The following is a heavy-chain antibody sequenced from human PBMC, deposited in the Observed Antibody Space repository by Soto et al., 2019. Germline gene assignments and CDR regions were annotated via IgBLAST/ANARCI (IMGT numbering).Heavy chain of an antibody. V-gene: IGHV1-69*01. CDR1: GGTFSSYA. D-gene: IGHD3-22*01. CDR3: ARDLRVLYYYDSSGPLDAFDI. Sequence: VKVSCKASGGTFSSYAISWVRQAPGQGLEWMGGIIPIFGTANYAQKFQGRVTITADESTSTAYMELSSLRSEDTAVYYCARDLRVLYYYDSSGPLDAFDIWGQGTMVTVSS. J-gene: IGHJ3*02. CDR2: IIPIFGTA.